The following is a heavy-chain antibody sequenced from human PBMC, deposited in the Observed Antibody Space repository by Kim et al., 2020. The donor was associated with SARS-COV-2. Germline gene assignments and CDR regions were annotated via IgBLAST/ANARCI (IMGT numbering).Heavy chain of an antibody. CDR3: GRGRAVPGVNEAFDM. V-gene: IGHV4-34*01. D-gene: IGHD3-10*01. Sequence: NPTLKSRVNISVDASKNQISLKLSVVTAADTAVYYCGRGRAVPGVNEAFDMWGQGTMVTVS. J-gene: IGHJ3*02.